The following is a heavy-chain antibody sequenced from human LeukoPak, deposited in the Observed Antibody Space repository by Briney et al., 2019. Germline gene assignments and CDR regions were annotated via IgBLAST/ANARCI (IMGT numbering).Heavy chain of an antibody. CDR3: ASSSPWGGAFDP. CDR1: GGSISSGSYY. CDR2: IYTSGST. J-gene: IGHJ5*02. V-gene: IGHV4-61*02. Sequence: SETLPLTCTGTGGSISSGSYYPSWIRQPAGKGLEWIGRIYTSGSTNYNPSLKSRVTISVDTSKNQVSLKLSSVTAAGTAVYYCASSSPWGGAFDPWGQGTLVIVSS. D-gene: IGHD1-26*01.